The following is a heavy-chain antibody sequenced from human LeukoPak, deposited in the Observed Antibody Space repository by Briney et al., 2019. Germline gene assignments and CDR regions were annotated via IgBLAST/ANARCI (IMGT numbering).Heavy chain of an antibody. D-gene: IGHD3-22*01. V-gene: IGHV3-23*01. Sequence: ESLRLSCAASGFTFSSYAMSWIRQAPGKGLEWVSAISRSGGSTYYADSVKGRFTISRDNSKNTLYVQMNSLRAEDTAVYYCAKDSRITMIVVVPFFDYWGQGTLVTVSS. CDR3: AKDSRITMIVVVPFFDY. J-gene: IGHJ4*02. CDR1: GFTFSSYA. CDR2: ISRSGGST.